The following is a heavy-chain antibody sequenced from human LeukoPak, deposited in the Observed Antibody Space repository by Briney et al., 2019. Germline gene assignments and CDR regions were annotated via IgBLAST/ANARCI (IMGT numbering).Heavy chain of an antibody. D-gene: IGHD5-18*01. CDR3: ARGLQPHAFDI. V-gene: IGHV4-59*01. J-gene: IGHJ3*02. Sequence: SETLSLTCTVSGGSISSYYWSWIRQPPGKGLEWIGYIYYSGSTNYNPSLKGRVTISVDTSKNQFSLKLSSVTAADTAVYYCARGLQPHAFDIWGQGTMVTVSS. CDR1: GGSISSYY. CDR2: IYYSGST.